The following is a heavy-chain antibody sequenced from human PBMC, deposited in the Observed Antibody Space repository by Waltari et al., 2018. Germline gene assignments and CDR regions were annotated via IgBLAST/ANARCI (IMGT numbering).Heavy chain of an antibody. J-gene: IGHJ4*02. CDR3: ARLGGTYFPFDY. V-gene: IGHV4-38-2*02. CDR1: AYPISTGYY. Sequence: QVQLQESGPGLVKPSETLSLTCSVSAYPISTGYYWAWIRQPPGKGLEWIGSIYHSGRTFYNLSLKSRVTISVDTSKNQFSLKLSSVTAADRAVYFCARLGGTYFPFDYWGQGALVTVSS. D-gene: IGHD1-26*01. CDR2: IYHSGRT.